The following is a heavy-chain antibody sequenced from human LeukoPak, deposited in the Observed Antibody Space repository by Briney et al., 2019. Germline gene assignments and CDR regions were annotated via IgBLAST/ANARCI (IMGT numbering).Heavy chain of an antibody. CDR1: GFSFSNDG. CDR2: TRYDGTIK. CDR3: AKELLLGYFYMDV. D-gene: IGHD1-26*01. V-gene: IGHV3-30*02. J-gene: IGHJ6*03. Sequence: PGGSLRLSCAASGFSFSNDGMHWVRQTPGEGLESVAFTRYDGTIKDYADSVKGRFTISRDNSQNVLHLQMKSLRTEDTAVYYCAKELLLGYFYMDVWGKGTTVIVSS.